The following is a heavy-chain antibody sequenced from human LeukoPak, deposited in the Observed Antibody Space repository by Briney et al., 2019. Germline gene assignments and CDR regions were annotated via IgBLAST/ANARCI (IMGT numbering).Heavy chain of an antibody. CDR3: AREGAVTIAAGPVGTDY. Sequence: GGSLRLPCAASGFTFSDYYMSWIRQAPGKGLEWVSYISSSSSYTNYADSVKGRFTISRDNAKNSLYLQMNSLRAEDTAVYYCAREGAVTIAAGPVGTDYWGQGTLVTVSS. CDR1: GFTFSDYY. CDR2: ISSSSSYT. V-gene: IGHV3-11*06. J-gene: IGHJ4*02. D-gene: IGHD6-6*01.